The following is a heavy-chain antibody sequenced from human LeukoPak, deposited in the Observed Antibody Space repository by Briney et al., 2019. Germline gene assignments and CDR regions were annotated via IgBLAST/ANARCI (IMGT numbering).Heavy chain of an antibody. J-gene: IGHJ4*02. Sequence: GGSLRLCCSASGFTFSGYAMLWVRQAPGKGLECVSAISNNGGSTYYADSVKGRFTVSRDNSKNTLHLQMSSLRAEDTAVYYCAMNWNCDYWGQGTLVTVSS. D-gene: IGHD1-1*01. CDR3: AMNWNCDY. V-gene: IGHV3-64D*09. CDR1: GFTFSGYA. CDR2: ISNNGGST.